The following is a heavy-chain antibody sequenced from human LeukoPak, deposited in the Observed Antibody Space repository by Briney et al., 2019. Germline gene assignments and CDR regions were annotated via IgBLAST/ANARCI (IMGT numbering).Heavy chain of an antibody. CDR3: ATTGPDFWSGYYDN. Sequence: VASVKVSCKVSGYTLTELSMHWVRQAPGKGLEWMGGFDPEDGETIYAQKFQGRVTMTEDTSTDTAYMELSSLRSEDTAVYYCATTGPDFWSGYYDNWGQGTLVTVSS. CDR1: GYTLTELS. D-gene: IGHD3-3*01. V-gene: IGHV1-24*01. J-gene: IGHJ4*02. CDR2: FDPEDGET.